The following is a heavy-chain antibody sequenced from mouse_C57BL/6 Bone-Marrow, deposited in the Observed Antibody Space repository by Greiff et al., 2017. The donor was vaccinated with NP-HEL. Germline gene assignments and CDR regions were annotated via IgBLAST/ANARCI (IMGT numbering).Heavy chain of an antibody. CDR1: GYTFTSYG. J-gene: IGHJ2*01. CDR2: IYPRSGNT. CDR3: ARSGLLPVY. Sequence: VKLQESGAELARPGASVKLSCKASGYTFTSYGISWVKQRTGQGLEWIGEIYPRSGNTYYNEKFKGKATLTADKSSSTAYMQLRSLTSEDSAVYVCARSGLLPVYWGQGTTLTVSS. V-gene: IGHV1-81*01. D-gene: IGHD2-10*01.